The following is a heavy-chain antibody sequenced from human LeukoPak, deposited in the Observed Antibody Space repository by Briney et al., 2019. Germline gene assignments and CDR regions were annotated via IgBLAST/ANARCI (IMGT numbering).Heavy chain of an antibody. J-gene: IGHJ4*02. Sequence: GGSLTLLCAASVLTFSILAMRCLRHAPGKGLVGVSAISGCGGSTYYGDSERRLLTISRDHRKNTLYLQMNTLRAEDTAVYYCAKDRRNADTDNCNDRGGFDYWGQGTLVTGSS. V-gene: IGHV3-23*01. CDR1: VLTFSILA. CDR3: AKDRRNADTDNCNDRGGFDY. D-gene: IGHD1-20*01. CDR2: ISGCGGST.